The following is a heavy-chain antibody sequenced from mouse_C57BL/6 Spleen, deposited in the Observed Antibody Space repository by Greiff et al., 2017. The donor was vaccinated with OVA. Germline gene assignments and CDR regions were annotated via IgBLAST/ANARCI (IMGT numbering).Heavy chain of an antibody. CDR3: ARFRYSNSYYFDY. J-gene: IGHJ2*01. V-gene: IGHV1-22*01. Sequence: VQLQQSGPELVKPGASVKMSCKASGYTFTDYNMHWVKQSHGKSLEWIGYINPNNGGTSYNQKFKGKATLTVNKSSSTAYMELRSLTSEDSAVYYCARFRYSNSYYFDYWGQGTTLTVSS. CDR2: INPNNGGT. D-gene: IGHD2-5*01. CDR1: GYTFTDYN.